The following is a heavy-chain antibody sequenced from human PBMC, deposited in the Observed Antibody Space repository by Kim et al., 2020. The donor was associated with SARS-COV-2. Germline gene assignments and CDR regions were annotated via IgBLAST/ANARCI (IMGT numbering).Heavy chain of an antibody. Sequence: GGSLRLSCAASGFTFSDYYMSWIRQAPGKGLEWVSYISSSGSTIYYADSVKGRFTISRDNAKNSLYLQMNSLRAEDTAVYYCARDLSRGIVVVKHAFDIWGQGTMVTVSS. CDR1: GFTFSDYY. CDR3: ARDLSRGIVVVKHAFDI. J-gene: IGHJ3*02. V-gene: IGHV3-11*04. CDR2: ISSSGSTI. D-gene: IGHD3-22*01.